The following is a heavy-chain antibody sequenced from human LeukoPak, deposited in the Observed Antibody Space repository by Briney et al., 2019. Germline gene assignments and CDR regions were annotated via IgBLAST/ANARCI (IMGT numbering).Heavy chain of an antibody. Sequence: GALRLSCAASGLTFSDYYMSWIRQAPGKGLEWVSYISSSGSTIYYADSVKGRFTISRDNAKNSLYLQMNSLRAEDTAVYYCARGDVGLWLVRVVDYWGQGTLVTVSS. J-gene: IGHJ4*02. CDR2: ISSSGSTI. V-gene: IGHV3-11*01. CDR3: ARGDVGLWLVRVVDY. CDR1: GLTFSDYY. D-gene: IGHD6-19*01.